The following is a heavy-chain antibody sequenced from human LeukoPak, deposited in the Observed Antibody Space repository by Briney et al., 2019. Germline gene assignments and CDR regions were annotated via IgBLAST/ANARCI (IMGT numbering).Heavy chain of an antibody. CDR3: ARHHNPFVTDPNFDY. CDR1: GGSISSGGYS. J-gene: IGHJ4*02. D-gene: IGHD1-1*01. Sequence: SETLSLTCAVAGGSISSGGYSWSWLRQPPGRGLEWIGYIYHSGSTYYDPSLKSRVTISVDTSKNQFSLKLSSVTAADTAVYYCARHHNPFVTDPNFDYWGQGTLVTVSS. CDR2: IYHSGST. V-gene: IGHV4-30-2*03.